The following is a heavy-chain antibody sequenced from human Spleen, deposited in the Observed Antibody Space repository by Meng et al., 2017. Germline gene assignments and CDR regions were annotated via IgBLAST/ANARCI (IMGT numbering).Heavy chain of an antibody. V-gene: IGHV3-33*01. CDR1: GFTFSSYG. CDR2: IWYDGSNK. D-gene: IGHD5-18*01. J-gene: IGHJ6*02. Sequence: GESLKISCAASGFTFSSYGMHWVRQAPGKGLEWVAVIWYDGSNKYYADSVKGRFTISRDNSKNTLYLQMNSLRAEDTAVYYCARVSYGRDPGYYYYYGMDVWGQGTTVTVSS. CDR3: ARVSYGRDPGYYYYYGMDV.